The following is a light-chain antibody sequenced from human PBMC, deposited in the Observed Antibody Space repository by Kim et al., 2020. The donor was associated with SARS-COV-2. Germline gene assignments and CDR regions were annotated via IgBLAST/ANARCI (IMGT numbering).Light chain of an antibody. J-gene: IGKJ2*01. CDR2: GAS. Sequence: EVVMTQSPATLSVSPGERATLSCRASQSVRSNVAWYQQKPGQAPRLLIYGASTWATGIPARFSGSGSGTEFTLTISSLQSEDFAVYYCQQYNNWPYTFGQGTKLEI. CDR3: QQYNNWPYT. V-gene: IGKV3-15*01. CDR1: QSVRSN.